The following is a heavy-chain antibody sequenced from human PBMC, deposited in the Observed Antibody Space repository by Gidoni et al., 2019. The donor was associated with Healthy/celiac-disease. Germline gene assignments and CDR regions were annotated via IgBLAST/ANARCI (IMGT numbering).Heavy chain of an antibody. CDR1: GGSFSGYY. Sequence: QVQLQQWGAGLLKPSETLSLTCAVYGGSFSGYYWSWIRQPPGKGLEWIGEINHSGSTNYIPSLKSRVTISVDTSKNQFSLKLSSVTAADTAVYYCARRWRVRGVIRHFDYWGQGTLVTVSS. CDR3: ARRWRVRGVIRHFDY. D-gene: IGHD3-10*01. CDR2: INHSGST. V-gene: IGHV4-34*01. J-gene: IGHJ4*02.